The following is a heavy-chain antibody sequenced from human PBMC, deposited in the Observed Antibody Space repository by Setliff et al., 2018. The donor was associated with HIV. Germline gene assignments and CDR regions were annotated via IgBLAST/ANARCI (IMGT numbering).Heavy chain of an antibody. J-gene: IGHJ6*03. D-gene: IGHD1-26*01. CDR2: INPSDNRT. Sequence: ASVKVSCKASGYTFNSYYMHWVRQAPGQGLEWMGIINPSDNRTYYAQKFQGRVTMTRDTSTNTVYMELSNLRSEDTAVYYCARGLDVGATKGYYYYYMDVWGKGTTVTVSS. CDR1: GYTFNSYY. CDR3: ARGLDVGATKGYYYYYMDV. V-gene: IGHV1-46*02.